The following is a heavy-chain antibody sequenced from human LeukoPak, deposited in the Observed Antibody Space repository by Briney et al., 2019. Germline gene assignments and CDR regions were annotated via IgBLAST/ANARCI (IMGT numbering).Heavy chain of an antibody. CDR2: LSGSGSST. CDR1: RFTYRSHA. J-gene: IGHJ4*02. CDR3: AKNADTYTNTWYPDY. V-gene: IGHV3-23*01. Sequence: GGSLTHSRAATRFTYRSHAIRWVRPARAKGLEWVSALSGSGSSTHYADFVEGPFTISRDSSKNTLYLQMNSLRGEDTAVYYCAKNADTYTNTWYPDYWGQGTLVTVSS. D-gene: IGHD3-16*01.